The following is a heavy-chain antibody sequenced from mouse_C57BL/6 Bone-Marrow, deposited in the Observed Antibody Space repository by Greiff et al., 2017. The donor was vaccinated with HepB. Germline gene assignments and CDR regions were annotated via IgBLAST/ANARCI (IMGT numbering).Heavy chain of an antibody. D-gene: IGHD1-1*01. J-gene: IGHJ2*01. CDR1: GYAFTNYL. V-gene: IGHV1-54*01. CDR3: AREGITTVVARYVAY. Sequence: VKLQESGAELVRPGTSVKVSCKASGYAFTNYLIEWVKQRPGQGLEWIGVINPGSGGTNYNEKLKGKATLTADKSSSTAYMQLSSLTSEDSAVYFCAREGITTVVARYVAYWGQGTTLTVSS. CDR2: INPGSGGT.